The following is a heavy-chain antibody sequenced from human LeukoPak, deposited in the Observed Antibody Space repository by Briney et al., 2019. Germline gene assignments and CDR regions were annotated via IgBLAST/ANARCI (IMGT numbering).Heavy chain of an antibody. Sequence: GGSLRLSCAASGITLSDFWFSWVRQAPGEGLEWVARIKAKIHGETIDYAAPVQGRFTISRDDSKNTLYLQMNSLKIEDTAVYYCATDPGEWEPIWGQGTMVTVSS. D-gene: IGHD1-26*01. J-gene: IGHJ3*02. CDR1: GITLSDFW. CDR2: IKAKIHGETI. CDR3: ATDPGEWEPI. V-gene: IGHV3-15*01.